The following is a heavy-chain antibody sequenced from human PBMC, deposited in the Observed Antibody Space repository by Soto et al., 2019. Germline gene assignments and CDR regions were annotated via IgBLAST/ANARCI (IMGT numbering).Heavy chain of an antibody. V-gene: IGHV4-39*01. CDR3: ARQRDIVAAFDP. CDR2: IYYSGST. CDR1: GGSISSSSYY. D-gene: IGHD2-15*01. J-gene: IGHJ5*02. Sequence: QLQLQESGPGLVKPSETLSLTCTVSGGSISSSSYYWGWIRQPPGKGLEWIGSIYYSGSTYYNPSLTSRATLSVAVPRTQFSLKRCSVTGAGAAVYYAARQRDIVAAFDPGGQGTQVTVSS.